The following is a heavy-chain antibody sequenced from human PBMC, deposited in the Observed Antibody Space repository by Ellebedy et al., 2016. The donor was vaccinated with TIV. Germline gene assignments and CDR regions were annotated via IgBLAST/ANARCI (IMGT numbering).Heavy chain of an antibody. CDR3: ARDRGNGLAVADALDY. CDR2: MNPNSGNT. J-gene: IGHJ4*02. V-gene: IGHV1-8*01. CDR1: GYTFTSYD. Sequence: ASVKVSXXASGYTFTSYDINWVRQATGQGLEWMGWMNPNSGNTGYAQKFQGRVTMTRNTSISTAYMELSSLRSEDTAVYYCARDRGNGLAVADALDYWGQGTLVTVSS. D-gene: IGHD6-19*01.